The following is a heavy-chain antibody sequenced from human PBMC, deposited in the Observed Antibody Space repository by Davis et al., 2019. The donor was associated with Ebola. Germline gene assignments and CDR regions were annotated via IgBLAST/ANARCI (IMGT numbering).Heavy chain of an antibody. D-gene: IGHD4-23*01. CDR2: IKEDGSQK. J-gene: IGHJ4*02. Sequence: GESLKISCAASGFTFSNYWMTWVRQAPGKGLAWVAHIKEDGSQKYCVDSVRGRFTISRDNAKSSLSLQMNSLRVEDTAVYYCVRDAGWQRLDNWGQGTLVTVSS. V-gene: IGHV3-7*01. CDR1: GFTFSNYW. CDR3: VRDAGWQRLDN.